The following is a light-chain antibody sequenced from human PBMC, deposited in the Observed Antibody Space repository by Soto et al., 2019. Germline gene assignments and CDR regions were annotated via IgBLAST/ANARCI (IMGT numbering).Light chain of an antibody. CDR1: KLGDKY. V-gene: IGLV3-1*01. CDR3: QAWDSSTALV. Sequence: SYELTQPPSVSVSPGQTASITCSGDKLGDKYACWYQQKPGQSPVLVIYQDSKRPSGIPERFSGSNSENTATLTISGTQAMDEADYYCQAWDSSTALVFGGGTKLTVL. CDR2: QDS. J-gene: IGLJ2*01.